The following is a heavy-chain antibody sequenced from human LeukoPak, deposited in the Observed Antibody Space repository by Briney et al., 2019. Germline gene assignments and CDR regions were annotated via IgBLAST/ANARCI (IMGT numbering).Heavy chain of an antibody. J-gene: IGHJ4*02. CDR1: GDSISCYY. V-gene: IGHV4-4*07. Sequence: SETLSLTCSVSGDSISCYYWSWIRQPAGKGLEWIGRIYTSGSTNYNPSLKSRVTMSVDTSKNQFSLKLSSVTAADTAVYYCAREMRITIFGGIKGYFDYWGQGTLVTVSS. D-gene: IGHD3-3*01. CDR2: IYTSGST. CDR3: AREMRITIFGGIKGYFDY.